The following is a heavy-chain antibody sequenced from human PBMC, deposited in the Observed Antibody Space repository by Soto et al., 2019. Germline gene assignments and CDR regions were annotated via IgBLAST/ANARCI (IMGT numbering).Heavy chain of an antibody. CDR3: ATSTLHTHYYYGMDV. V-gene: IGHV1-69*13. CDR1: GGTFRSFA. J-gene: IGHJ6*02. CDR2: IITIFRAA. Sequence: SVKVSCKASGGTFRSFAFTWVRQAPGQGLEWMGGIITIFRAANYVQKFQGRLTITADESTSTAYMELSSLRSEDTAVYYCATSTLHTHYYYGMDVCGQVNTVTVSS.